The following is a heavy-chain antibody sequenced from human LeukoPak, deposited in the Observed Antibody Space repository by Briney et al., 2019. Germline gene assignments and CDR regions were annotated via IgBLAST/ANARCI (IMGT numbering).Heavy chain of an antibody. J-gene: IGHJ5*02. Sequence: KSGGSLRLSCAASGFTFSSYSMNWVRQAPGKGLEWVSSISSSSSYIYYADSVKGRFTISRDNAKNSLYLQMNSLRAEDTAVYYCARFRVEYSSSNWFDPWGQGTLVTVSS. CDR1: GFTFSSYS. CDR2: ISSSSSYI. D-gene: IGHD6-6*01. CDR3: ARFRVEYSSSNWFDP. V-gene: IGHV3-21*01.